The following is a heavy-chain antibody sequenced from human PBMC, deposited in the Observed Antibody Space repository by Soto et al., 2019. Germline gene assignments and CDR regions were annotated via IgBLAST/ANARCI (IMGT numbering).Heavy chain of an antibody. V-gene: IGHV3-33*01. Sequence: VGSLRLSCAVTGFDFTTYAMHWVRQTPDKGLEWVAIIWFDGIKGFYAESVRGRFTISIDTSKNTVFLQMNNVRAEDTALYYCTRATFDVWGQGTTVTVSS. CDR3: TRATFDV. CDR2: IWFDGIKG. J-gene: IGHJ6*02. CDR1: GFDFTTYA.